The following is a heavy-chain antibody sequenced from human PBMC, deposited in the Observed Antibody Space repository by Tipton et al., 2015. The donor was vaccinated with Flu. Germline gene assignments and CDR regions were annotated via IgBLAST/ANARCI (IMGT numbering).Heavy chain of an antibody. CDR3: ARHTGDSVRGVIDY. CDR2: IYHSGST. J-gene: IGHJ4*02. Sequence: LRLFCAVSGYSISSGYYWGWVRQPPGKGLEWIGTIYHSGSTYYNPSLKSRLTMSVDTSKNQFSLKLSSVTAADTAVYYCARHTGDSVRGVIDYWGQGTLVTVSS. D-gene: IGHD3-10*02. V-gene: IGHV4-38-2*01. CDR1: GYSISSGYY.